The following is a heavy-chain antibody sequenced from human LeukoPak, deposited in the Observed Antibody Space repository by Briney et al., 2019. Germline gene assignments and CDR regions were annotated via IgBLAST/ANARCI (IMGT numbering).Heavy chain of an antibody. D-gene: IGHD4-17*01. CDR1: GFTFSTYW. CDR3: SRGRYYLDA. J-gene: IGHJ4*02. Sequence: GGSLRLSCAASGFTFSTYWMHWVRQAPGMGLVWVSRFNSDGRSTYYADSVKGRFTISRDNAKNTLCLQMNSLRAEDTAVYYCSRGRYYLDAWGQGTLVTVSS. CDR2: FNSDGRST. V-gene: IGHV3-74*01.